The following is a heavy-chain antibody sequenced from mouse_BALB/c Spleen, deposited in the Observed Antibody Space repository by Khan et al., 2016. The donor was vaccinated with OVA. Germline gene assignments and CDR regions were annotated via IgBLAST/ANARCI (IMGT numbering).Heavy chain of an antibody. D-gene: IGHD1-1*01. CDR3: ACSCDYGSSHYAMDY. CDR2: IGTGSGST. Sequence: DLVKPGASVKLSCKASGYTFTSYWMNWIKQRPAQGLEWIGRIGTGSGSTNYNEIFRGKATMTVDTSSSTAYIKLSSLSSEDSAVYFSACSCDYGSSHYAMDYWGQGTSVTVSS. V-gene: IGHV1S41*01. J-gene: IGHJ4*01. CDR1: GYTFTSYW.